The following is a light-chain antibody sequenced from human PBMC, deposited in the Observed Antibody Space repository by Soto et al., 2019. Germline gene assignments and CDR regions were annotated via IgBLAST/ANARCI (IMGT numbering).Light chain of an antibody. J-gene: IGKJ4*01. CDR1: QSISYW. V-gene: IGKV1-5*03. CDR2: KAS. CDR3: QQYNSHSPLT. Sequence: DIQMTQSPSTLSASVGDRVTITCRASQSISYWLAWYEQKPGKAPKLLIYKASSLESGVPSRFRGSGSETEFTLTISSLQPDDFATYYCQQYNSHSPLTFGGGTKVDIK.